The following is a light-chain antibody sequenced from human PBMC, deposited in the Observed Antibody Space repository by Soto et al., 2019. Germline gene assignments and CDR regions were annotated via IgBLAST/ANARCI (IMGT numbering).Light chain of an antibody. CDR2: EVS. Sequence: QSVLTQPASVSGSPGQSITISCTGTSSDVGTYNLVSWYQQHPGKAPKLMIYEVSKRPSGVSNRFSGSKSGNTASLTISGLQAEDEADYYCCSFASGSTVWVFGGGTKVTVL. V-gene: IGLV2-23*02. CDR3: CSFASGSTVWV. J-gene: IGLJ3*02. CDR1: SSDVGTYNL.